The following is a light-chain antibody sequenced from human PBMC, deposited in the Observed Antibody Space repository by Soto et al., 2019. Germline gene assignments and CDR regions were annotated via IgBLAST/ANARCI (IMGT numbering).Light chain of an antibody. CDR1: SSEVGGYNY. Sequence: QSVLTQPPSASWSPGQSVTISCTGTSSEVGGYNYVSWYQQHPGKAPKLMIYEVSKRPSGVPDRFSGSKSGNTASLTVFGLQAEDEADYYCSSYAGSNNFVVFGTGTKVTVL. V-gene: IGLV2-8*01. J-gene: IGLJ1*01. CDR3: SSYAGSNNFVV. CDR2: EVS.